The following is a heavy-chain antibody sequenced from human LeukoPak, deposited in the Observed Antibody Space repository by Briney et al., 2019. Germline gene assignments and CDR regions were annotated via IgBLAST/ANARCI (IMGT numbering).Heavy chain of an antibody. Sequence: PSETLSLTCIVSGGSISSYYWSWIRQPPGKGLEWIGYIYYSGTTDYSPSLKSRVTISVDTSKNQFSLKLSSVTAADTAVYYCARVVVHSSGWYGDLWGQGTLVTVSS. J-gene: IGHJ5*02. V-gene: IGHV4-59*01. D-gene: IGHD6-19*01. CDR1: GGSISSYY. CDR3: ARVVVHSSGWYGDL. CDR2: IYYSGTT.